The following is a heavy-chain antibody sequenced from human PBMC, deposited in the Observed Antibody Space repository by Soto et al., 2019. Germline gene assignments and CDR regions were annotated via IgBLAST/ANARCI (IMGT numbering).Heavy chain of an antibody. CDR1: GGSISSGDYY. Sequence: QVQLQESGPGLVKPSQTLSLSCTVSGGSISSGDYYWSWIRQPPGKGMECIGSIYYSGTTYYNPSLKSRVTISVEMSNDQSCMDLTSATAAETAVYFCAWALMKRYYFAYWCHGSPVIVS. V-gene: IGHV4-30-4*01. CDR2: IYYSGTT. CDR3: AWALMKRYYFAY. J-gene: IGHJ4*01. D-gene: IGHD3-16*01.